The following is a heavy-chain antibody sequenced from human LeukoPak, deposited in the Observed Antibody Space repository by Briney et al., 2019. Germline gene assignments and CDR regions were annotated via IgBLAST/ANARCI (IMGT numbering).Heavy chain of an antibody. CDR2: IWYDGSNK. CDR1: GFTFSNHG. D-gene: IGHD2-15*01. V-gene: IGHV3-33*01. CDR3: ARTIIVLGVMDV. Sequence: GGSLRLSCAASGFTFSNHGMHWVRQAPGKGPEWVALIWYDGSNKYYGDSVKGRFTISRDNSKNTVYLQMNSLRAEDMGVYYCARTIIVLGVMDVWGKGTTVTVSS. J-gene: IGHJ6*03.